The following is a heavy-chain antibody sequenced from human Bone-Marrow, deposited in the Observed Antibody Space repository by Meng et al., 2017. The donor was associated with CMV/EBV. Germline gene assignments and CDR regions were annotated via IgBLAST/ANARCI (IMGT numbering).Heavy chain of an antibody. CDR2: ISSSGSTI. V-gene: IGHV3-48*04. CDR3: ARLGNNYYGMDV. J-gene: IGHJ6*02. CDR1: GITFNRYW. Sequence: GESLKISCVASGITFNRYWMSWVRQAPGKGLEWVSYISSSGSTIYYADSVKGRFTISRDNAKNSLYLQMNSLRAEDTAVYYCARLGNNYYGMDVWGQGTRVTVSS. D-gene: IGHD4-23*01.